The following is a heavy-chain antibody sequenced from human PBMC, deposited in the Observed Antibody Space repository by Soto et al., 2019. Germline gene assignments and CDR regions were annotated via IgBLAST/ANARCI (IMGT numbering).Heavy chain of an antibody. CDR1: GYTFTGYY. Sequence: ASVKVSCKASGYTFTGYYMHWVRQAPGQGLEWMGWINPNSGGTNYAQKFQGWVTMTRDTSISTAYMELSRLRSDDTTVYYWARVDHCSGLSCYEFDHWGQGTLVTVSS. CDR2: INPNSGGT. J-gene: IGHJ4*02. D-gene: IGHD2-2*01. CDR3: ARVDHCSGLSCYEFDH. V-gene: IGHV1-2*04.